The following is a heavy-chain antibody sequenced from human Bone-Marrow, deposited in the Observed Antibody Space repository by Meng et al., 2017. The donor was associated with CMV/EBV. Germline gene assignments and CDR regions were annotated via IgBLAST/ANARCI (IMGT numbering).Heavy chain of an antibody. V-gene: IGHV1-69*05. CDR3: ARGVKAWFDP. J-gene: IGHJ5*02. CDR2: IIPIFGTA. Sequence: SVKVSCKASGGTFSRYALSWVRQAPGQGLEWMGGIIPIFGTANYAQKFQGRVTITRNTSISTAYMELSSLRSEDTAVYYCARGVKAWFDPWGQGTLVTVSS. CDR1: GGTFSRYA.